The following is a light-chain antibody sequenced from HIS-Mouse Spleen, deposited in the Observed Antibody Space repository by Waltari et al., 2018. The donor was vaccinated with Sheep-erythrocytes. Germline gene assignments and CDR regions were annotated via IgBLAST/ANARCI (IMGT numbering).Light chain of an antibody. CDR3: QSADSSGTYV. CDR1: ALPKQY. V-gene: IGLV3-25*03. CDR2: KDS. J-gene: IGLJ1*01. Sequence: SYELTQPPSVSVSPGQTARITCSGDALPKQYAYWYQQKPGQAPVVVIYKDSERPSGIPERFSGSSSGTTATLTISGVQAEDEADYYCQSADSSGTYVFGTGTKVTVL.